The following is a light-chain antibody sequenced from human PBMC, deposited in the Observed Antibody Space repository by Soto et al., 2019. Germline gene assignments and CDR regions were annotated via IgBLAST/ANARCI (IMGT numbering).Light chain of an antibody. CDR2: EVS. V-gene: IGLV2-14*01. CDR1: SSDVGGYNY. J-gene: IGLJ1*01. Sequence: QAPLTQPASVSGSPGQSITISCPGTSSDVGGYNYVSWYQQHPGKAPKLMIYEVSNRPSGVSNRFSGSKSGNTASLTISGLQAEDEADYYCSSYTSSSTYVFGTGTKVTVL. CDR3: SSYTSSSTYV.